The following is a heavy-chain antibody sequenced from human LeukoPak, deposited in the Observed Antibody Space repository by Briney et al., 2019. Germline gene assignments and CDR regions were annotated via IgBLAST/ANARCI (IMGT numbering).Heavy chain of an antibody. J-gene: IGHJ4*02. Sequence: GGSLRLSCAASGFIFSDYYFSWIRQAPGKGLEWLSYISGSGSTMYYSDSVKGRFTISRDNAKNSLFLQMNSLRVEDTAVYFCARARVAVAGFFDYWGQGILVTVSS. V-gene: IGHV3-11*04. CDR2: ISGSGSTM. D-gene: IGHD6-19*01. CDR3: ARARVAVAGFFDY. CDR1: GFIFSDYY.